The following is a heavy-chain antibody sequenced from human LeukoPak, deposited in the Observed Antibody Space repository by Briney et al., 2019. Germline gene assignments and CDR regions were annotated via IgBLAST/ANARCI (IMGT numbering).Heavy chain of an antibody. J-gene: IGHJ4*02. Sequence: SETLSLTCAVSGGSISSGGYSWSWIRQPPGKGLEWIGYIYYIGSTNYNPSLKSRVTISVDTSKNQFSLKLSSVTAADTAVYYCARVTGSSGWYYFDYWGQGTLVTVSS. D-gene: IGHD6-19*01. V-gene: IGHV4-61*08. CDR3: ARVTGSSGWYYFDY. CDR1: GGSISSGGYS. CDR2: IYYIGST.